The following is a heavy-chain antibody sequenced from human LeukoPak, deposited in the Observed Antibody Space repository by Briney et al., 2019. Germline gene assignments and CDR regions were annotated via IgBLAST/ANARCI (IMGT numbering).Heavy chain of an antibody. CDR1: GFTFSSYW. D-gene: IGHD2-2*01. V-gene: IGHV3-74*01. CDR3: ARENALYCSSTSCYPFDY. CDR2: INSDGSST. Sequence: AGSLRLSCAASGFTFSSYWMHWVRQAPGKGLVWVSRINSDGSSTSYADSVKGRFTISRDNAKNTLYLQMNSLRADDTAVYYCARENALYCSSTSCYPFDYWGQGTLVTASS. J-gene: IGHJ4*02.